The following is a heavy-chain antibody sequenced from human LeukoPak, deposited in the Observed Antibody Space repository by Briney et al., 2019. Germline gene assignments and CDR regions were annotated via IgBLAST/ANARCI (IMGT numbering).Heavy chain of an antibody. CDR3: AKDGSYYDFDY. V-gene: IGHV3-74*01. J-gene: IGHJ4*02. Sequence: GGSLRLSCAASGFTFSSYWMHWVRQAPGKGLVWVSRINTDGSSTSYADSVKGRFTISRDNAKNTLYLQMNSLRAEDTAVYYCAKDGSYYDFDYWGQGTLVTVSS. D-gene: IGHD1-26*01. CDR2: INTDGSST. CDR1: GFTFSSYW.